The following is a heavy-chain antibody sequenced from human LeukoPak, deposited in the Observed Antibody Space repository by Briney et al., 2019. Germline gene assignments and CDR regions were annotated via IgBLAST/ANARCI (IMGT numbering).Heavy chain of an antibody. J-gene: IGHJ5*02. V-gene: IGHV4-59*01. Sequence: PSETLSLTCTVSGGSITSSYWSWIRQSPVKGLEWIGYIHYTGSTNYNPSLKSRVTMLIDTSKNQFSLKLSSVTAADTAVYYCARGRYSAGDNWFDPWGQGTLVTVSS. CDR3: ARGRYSAGDNWFDP. CDR1: GGSITSSY. CDR2: IHYTGST. D-gene: IGHD3-9*01.